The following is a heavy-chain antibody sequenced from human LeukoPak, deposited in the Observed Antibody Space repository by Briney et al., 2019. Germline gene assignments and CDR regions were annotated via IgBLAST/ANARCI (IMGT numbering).Heavy chain of an antibody. CDR3: ARNGIHGYSGLDF. V-gene: IGHV4-59*08. J-gene: IGHJ4*02. CDR1: GGSISGYF. D-gene: IGHD5-12*01. Sequence: PSETLSLTCTVSGGSISGYFWSWIRQPPGKGLEWLGYVYSDETTNYSPSLRSRITISIDTSKNQSSLNLRSVTAADTAVYYCARNGIHGYSGLDFWGQGTLVTVSS. CDR2: VYSDETT.